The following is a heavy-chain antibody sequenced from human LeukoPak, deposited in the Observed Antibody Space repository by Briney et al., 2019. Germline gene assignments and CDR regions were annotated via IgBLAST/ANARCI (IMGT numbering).Heavy chain of an antibody. D-gene: IGHD3-22*01. CDR1: GYTFTSYG. J-gene: IGHJ4*02. V-gene: IGHV1-18*01. CDR2: ISAYNGNT. Sequence: GASVKVSCKASGYTFTSYGISWVRQAPGQGLEWMGWISAYNGNTNYAQKLQGRVTMTTDTSTSTAYMELRSLRSDDTAVYYCARGPSRHYYDSSGRENFDYWGQGTLVTVSS. CDR3: ARGPSRHYYDSSGRENFDY.